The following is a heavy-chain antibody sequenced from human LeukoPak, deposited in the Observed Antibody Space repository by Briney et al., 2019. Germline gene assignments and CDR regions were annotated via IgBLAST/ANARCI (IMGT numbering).Heavy chain of an antibody. CDR3: ARDTGSSGWYDY. J-gene: IGHJ4*02. CDR1: GYTFTNYD. CDR2: MKPNSGHT. D-gene: IGHD6-19*01. Sequence: ASVKVSCKASGYTFTNYDINWVRQAPGQGPEWLGWMKPNSGHTGYAQKFQGRVTLTRDISISTAYMELRSLRSDDTAVYYCARDTGSSGWYDYWGQGTLVTVSS. V-gene: IGHV1-8*01.